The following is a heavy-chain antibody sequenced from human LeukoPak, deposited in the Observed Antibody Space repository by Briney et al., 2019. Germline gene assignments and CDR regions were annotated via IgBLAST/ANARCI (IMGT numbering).Heavy chain of an antibody. CDR2: INAYNGNT. D-gene: IGHD2-2*01. V-gene: IGHV1-18*01. CDR1: GYNFSSFG. Sequence: ASVKVSCKASGYNFSSFGISWVRQAPGQGLEWMGWINAYNGNTKYAQKVQGRVAMTTDASTSTAYMELRSLRSDDTAAYYCARVGVVVLANWFDPWGQGTLVSVSS. J-gene: IGHJ5*02. CDR3: ARVGVVVLANWFDP.